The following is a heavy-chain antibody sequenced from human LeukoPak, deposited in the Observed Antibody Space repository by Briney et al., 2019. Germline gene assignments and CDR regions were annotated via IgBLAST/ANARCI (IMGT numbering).Heavy chain of an antibody. Sequence: GGSLRLSCAASGFTFSSYSMNWVRQAPGKGLEWVSSISSRSSYIYNADSVKGRFTISRDNAKNSLYLQMNSLRAEDTAVYYCTRDRDDDSSGSVDDAFDIWGQGTMVTVSS. CDR1: GFTFSSYS. J-gene: IGHJ3*02. CDR2: ISSRSSYI. V-gene: IGHV3-21*01. CDR3: TRDRDDDSSGSVDDAFDI. D-gene: IGHD3-22*01.